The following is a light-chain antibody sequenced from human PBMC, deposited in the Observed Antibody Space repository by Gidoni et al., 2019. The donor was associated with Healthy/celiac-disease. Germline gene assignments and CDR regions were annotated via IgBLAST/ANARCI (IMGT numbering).Light chain of an antibody. CDR1: ASISSS. CDR2: RAS. CDR3: QQYYQWPPWT. V-gene: IGKV3-15*01. Sequence: DIVMTQCPATLSVSPGETATLSCRTSASISSSLSWYQWKPGQAPRVLIYRASIRASGIPARFSGSGSATDFTLTISNLQSEDVAVYYCQQYYQWPPWTFGQGTRVE. J-gene: IGKJ1*01.